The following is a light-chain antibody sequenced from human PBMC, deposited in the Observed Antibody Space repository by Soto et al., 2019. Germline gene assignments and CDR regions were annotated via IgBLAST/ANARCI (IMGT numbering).Light chain of an antibody. Sequence: EIVLTQSPGTLSLSPGERATLSCRASQSVSSSYLAWYQQKPGQAPRLLIYGASGRATGITDRCRGSGSGTDFTHTISRQEPEDFAVYDCQQYGSSPPVTFGQRTLVEIK. CDR3: QQYGSSPPVT. CDR1: QSVSSSY. J-gene: IGKJ5*01. V-gene: IGKV3-20*01. CDR2: GAS.